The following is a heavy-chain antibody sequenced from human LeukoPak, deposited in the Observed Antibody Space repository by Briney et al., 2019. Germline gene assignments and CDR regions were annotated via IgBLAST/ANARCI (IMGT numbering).Heavy chain of an antibody. CDR3: ARHSVSGTAAALHFDY. V-gene: IGHV4-61*05. J-gene: IGHJ4*02. Sequence: PSETLSLTCSVSGGSITSSSYYWGWIRQPPGKGLEWIGYIYYSGSTNYNPSLKSRVTISVDTSKNQFSLKLSSVTAADTAVYYCARHSVSGTAAALHFDYWGQGTLVTVSS. CDR1: GGSITSSSYY. D-gene: IGHD6-13*01. CDR2: IYYSGST.